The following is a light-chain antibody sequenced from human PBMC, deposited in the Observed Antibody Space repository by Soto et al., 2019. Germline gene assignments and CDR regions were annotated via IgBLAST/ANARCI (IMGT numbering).Light chain of an antibody. CDR2: GDT. V-gene: IGLV1-40*01. Sequence: QSVLTQPPSVSGAPWQRVTISCTGTSSKIGAGHAVHWYRQFPGAAPKLLIYGDTHRPSGVPDRFSGSKSATSASLVITGLQAEDEADYYCQSYDTSLRGWLFGGGTHLTVL. CDR3: QSYDTSLRGWL. J-gene: IGLJ7*01. CDR1: SSKIGAGHA.